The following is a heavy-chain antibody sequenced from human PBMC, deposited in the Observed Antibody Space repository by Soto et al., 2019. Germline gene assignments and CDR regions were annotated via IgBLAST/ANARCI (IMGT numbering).Heavy chain of an antibody. V-gene: IGHV3-30*18. Sequence: ESGGGVVQPGRSLRLSCAASGFTFNSHGMHWVRQAPGKGLEWVAVISYGGSNKYYADSVKGRFTISRDNSKNTLYLQMNSLRAEDTAVYYCAKGPRYCSSTSCYAIDYWGQGTLVTVSS. CDR1: GFTFNSHG. D-gene: IGHD2-2*01. CDR3: AKGPRYCSSTSCYAIDY. CDR2: ISYGGSNK. J-gene: IGHJ4*02.